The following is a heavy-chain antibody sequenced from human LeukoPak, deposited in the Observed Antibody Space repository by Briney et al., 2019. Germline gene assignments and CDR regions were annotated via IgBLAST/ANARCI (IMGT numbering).Heavy chain of an antibody. V-gene: IGHV4-39*07. J-gene: IGHJ3*02. Sequence: PSETLSLTCTVSGGSISSSSYYRGWIRQPPGKGLEWIGSIYYSGSTNYNPSLKSRVTISVDTSKNQFSLKLSSVTAADTAVYYCARVRVYPFDIWGQGTMVTVSS. D-gene: IGHD6-13*01. CDR3: ARVRVYPFDI. CDR2: IYYSGST. CDR1: GGSISSSSYY.